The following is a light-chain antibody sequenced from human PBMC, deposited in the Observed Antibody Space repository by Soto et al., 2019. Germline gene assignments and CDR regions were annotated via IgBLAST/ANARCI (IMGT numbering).Light chain of an antibody. CDR1: QDVGRY. CDR2: GAS. CDR3: QHYKKYPWT. J-gene: IGKJ1*01. V-gene: IGKV1-8*01. Sequence: AILMTQSPSSLYASAGDRVAIACRASQDVGRYLAWYQQKPGQAPKLLIYGASTLQSGVPSRFSGGGSGTDFTLTISGLQSEDFATYYCQHYKKYPWTFGQGTKVEIK.